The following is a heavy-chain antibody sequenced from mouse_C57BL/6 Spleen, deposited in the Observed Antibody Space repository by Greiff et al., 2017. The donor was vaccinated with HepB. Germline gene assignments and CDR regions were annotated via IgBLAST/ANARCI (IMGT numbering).Heavy chain of an antibody. V-gene: IGHV1-47*01. CDR3: ARRAQASYYAMDY. CDR1: GYTFTTYP. J-gene: IGHJ4*01. Sequence: VKLQESGAELVKPGASVKMSCKASGYTFTTYPIEWMKQNHGKSLEWIGNFHPYNDDTKYNEKFKGKATLTVEKSSSTVYLELSRLTSDDSAVYYCARRAQASYYAMDYWGQGTSVTVSS. D-gene: IGHD3-2*02. CDR2: FHPYNDDT.